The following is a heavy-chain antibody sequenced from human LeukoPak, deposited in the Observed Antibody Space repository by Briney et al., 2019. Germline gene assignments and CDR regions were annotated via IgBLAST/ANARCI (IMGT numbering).Heavy chain of an antibody. CDR2: IKPDGSEK. CDR1: GFTFSSYW. J-gene: IGHJ4*02. D-gene: IGHD6-19*01. Sequence: PGGSLRLYCAASGFTFSSYWMSWLRQAPGKELEGVVNIKPDGSEKYYVDSVKGRVTVSRDNAKNSLDLQMNSLRAEDTAVYYCAKVSLQWLVRGGFDYWGQGTLVTVSS. CDR3: AKVSLQWLVRGGFDY. V-gene: IGHV3-7*03.